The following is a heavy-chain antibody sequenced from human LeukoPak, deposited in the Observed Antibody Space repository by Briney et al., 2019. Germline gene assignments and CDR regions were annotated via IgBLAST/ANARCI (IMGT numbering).Heavy chain of an antibody. CDR3: ARVAAAATYYFDY. Sequence: SETLSLTCTVSGGSISSYYWSWIRQPPGKGLEWIGSIYYSGSTYYNPSLKSRVTISVDTSKNQFSLKLSSVTAADTAVYYCARVAAAATYYFDYWGQGTLVTVSS. CDR2: IYYSGST. CDR1: GGSISSYY. D-gene: IGHD6-13*01. V-gene: IGHV4-39*07. J-gene: IGHJ4*02.